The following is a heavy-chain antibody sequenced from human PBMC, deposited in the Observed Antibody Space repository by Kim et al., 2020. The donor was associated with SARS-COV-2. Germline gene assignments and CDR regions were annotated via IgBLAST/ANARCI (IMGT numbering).Heavy chain of an antibody. V-gene: IGHV4-34*01. CDR1: GGSFSGYY. J-gene: IGHJ4*02. Sequence: SETLSLTCAVYGGSFSGYYWSWIRQPPGKGLEWIGEINHSGSTNYNPSLKSRVTISVDTSKNQFSLKLSSVTAADTAVYYCARGQTSGSYDIDYWGQGTLVTVSS. D-gene: IGHD1-26*01. CDR2: INHSGST. CDR3: ARGQTSGSYDIDY.